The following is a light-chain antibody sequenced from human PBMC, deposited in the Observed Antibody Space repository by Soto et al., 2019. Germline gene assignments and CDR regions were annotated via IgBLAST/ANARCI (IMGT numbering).Light chain of an antibody. J-gene: IGKJ2*01. CDR1: QTISSD. V-gene: IGKV1-39*01. Sequence: DIQMTQSPSSLSASVGDRVTITCRASQTISSDLNWYQQKPGKAPKLLIYAASSLQSGVPSRFSGSGSGTAFTLTISSLQPEDFATYYCQQSHSIPYTFGQGTKLEIK. CDR2: AAS. CDR3: QQSHSIPYT.